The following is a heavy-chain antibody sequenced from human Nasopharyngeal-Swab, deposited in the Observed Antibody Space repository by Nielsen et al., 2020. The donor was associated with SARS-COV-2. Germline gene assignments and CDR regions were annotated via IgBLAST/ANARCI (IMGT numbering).Heavy chain of an antibody. CDR2: IYYSGST. V-gene: IGHV4-30-4*08. Sequence: SETLSLTCTVSGGSISSGGYYWSWIRQHPGKGLEWIGYIYYSGSTYYNPSLKSRVTISVDTSKNQFSLKLSSVTAADTAVYYCARESGDSSISYYFDYWGQGTLVTVSS. CDR1: GGSISSGGYY. D-gene: IGHD4-17*01. J-gene: IGHJ4*02. CDR3: ARESGDSSISYYFDY.